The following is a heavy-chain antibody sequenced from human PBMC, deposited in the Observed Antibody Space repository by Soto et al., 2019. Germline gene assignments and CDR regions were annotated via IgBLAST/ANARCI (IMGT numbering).Heavy chain of an antibody. CDR3: ARDLSGHCSGGSCYYFDY. CDR1: GGSISSYY. J-gene: IGHJ4*02. V-gene: IGHV4-59*01. D-gene: IGHD2-15*01. CDR2: IYYSGGT. Sequence: QVQLQESGPGLVKPSETLSLTCTVSGGSISSYYWSWIRQPPGKGLEWIGYIYYSGGTKYNPSLKSRVTISVSTYKTQFSLKLSCVTAADTDVYYCARDLSGHCSGGSCYYFDYWGQGTLVTVSA.